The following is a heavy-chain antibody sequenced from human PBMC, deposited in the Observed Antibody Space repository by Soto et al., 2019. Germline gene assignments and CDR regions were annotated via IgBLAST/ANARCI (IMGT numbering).Heavy chain of an antibody. CDR3: AKENYYDSSGSPRGSYDY. J-gene: IGHJ4*02. Sequence: GGSLRLTCAASGFTFSSYAMSWVRQAPGKGLEWVSAISGSGGSTYYADSVKGRFTISRDNSKNTLYLQMSSLRAEDTAVYYCAKENYYDSSGSPRGSYDYWGQGALVTVSS. V-gene: IGHV3-23*01. CDR2: ISGSGGST. D-gene: IGHD3-22*01. CDR1: GFTFSSYA.